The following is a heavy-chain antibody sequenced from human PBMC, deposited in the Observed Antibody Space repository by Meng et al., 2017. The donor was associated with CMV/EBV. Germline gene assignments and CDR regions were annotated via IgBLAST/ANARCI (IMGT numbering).Heavy chain of an antibody. V-gene: IGHV4-59*01. CDR3: ARVLRGYSYGFDY. J-gene: IGHJ4*02. Sequence: SETLSLTCTVSGGSISSYYWSWIRQPPGKGLEWIGYIYYSGSTNYNPSLKSRVTISVDTSKNQFSLKLSSVTAEDTAVYYCARVLRGYSYGFDYWGQGTLVTVSS. D-gene: IGHD5-18*01. CDR1: GGSISSYY. CDR2: IYYSGST.